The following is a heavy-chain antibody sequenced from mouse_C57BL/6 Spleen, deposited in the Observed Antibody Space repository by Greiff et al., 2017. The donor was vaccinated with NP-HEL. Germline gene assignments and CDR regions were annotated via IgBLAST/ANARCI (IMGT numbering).Heavy chain of an antibody. J-gene: IGHJ2*01. D-gene: IGHD2-4*01. V-gene: IGHV1-80*01. CDR3: ARRSEDYDEGFYFDY. CDR1: GYAFSSYW. CDR2: IYPGDGDT. Sequence: VQLQQSGAELVKPGASVKISCKASGYAFSSYWMNWVKQRPGKGLEWIGQIYPGDGDTNYNGKFKGKATLTADKSSSTAYMQLSSLTSEDSAVYFCARRSEDYDEGFYFDYWGQGTTLTVSS.